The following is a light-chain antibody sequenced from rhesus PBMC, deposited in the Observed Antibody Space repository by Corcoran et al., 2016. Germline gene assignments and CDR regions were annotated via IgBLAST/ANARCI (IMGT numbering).Light chain of an antibody. J-gene: IGKJ4*01. V-gene: IGKV1-18*01. Sequence: DIQMTQSPSSLFASVGDTVSITCGASQDIHNWLAWYHLQPRRAPKLLIFAASNVQSGVPSRFSGSGCGTDYTLTISSLQPEDFATYYCQQGYNNPVTFGGGTKVEI. CDR3: QQGYNNPVT. CDR1: QDIHNW. CDR2: AAS.